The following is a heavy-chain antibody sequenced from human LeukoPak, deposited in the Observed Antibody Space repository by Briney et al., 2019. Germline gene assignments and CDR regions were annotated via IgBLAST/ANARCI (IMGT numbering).Heavy chain of an antibody. CDR2: VYYSGGT. J-gene: IGHJ4*02. D-gene: IGHD6-19*01. CDR1: GDSISSTNYY. CDR3: ARLYNKGWCFDY. V-gene: IGHV4-39*01. Sequence: PSETLSLTCTVSGDSISSTNYYWAWIRQPPGKGLEWIGSVYYSGGTYYNPSLKSRVTISVDTSKNQFSLNLSSVTAADTAVFHCARLYNKGWCFDYWSQGTLVTVSS.